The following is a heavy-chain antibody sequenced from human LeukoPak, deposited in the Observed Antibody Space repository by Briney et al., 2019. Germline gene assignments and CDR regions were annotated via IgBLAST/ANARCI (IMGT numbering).Heavy chain of an antibody. Sequence: GASVKVSCKASGYTFTSYGISWVRQAPGQGLEWMGWISAYNGNTNYAQKLQGRVTMTTDTSTSTAYMELRSLRSDDTAVYYCAISSSSFYYYYYMDVWGKGTTVTVSS. V-gene: IGHV1-18*01. D-gene: IGHD6-6*01. CDR3: AISSSSFYYYYYMDV. J-gene: IGHJ6*03. CDR1: GYTFTSYG. CDR2: ISAYNGNT.